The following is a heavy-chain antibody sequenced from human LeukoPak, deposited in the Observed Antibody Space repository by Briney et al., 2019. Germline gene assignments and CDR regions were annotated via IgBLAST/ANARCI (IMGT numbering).Heavy chain of an antibody. Sequence: GGSLRLSCVASGFSFSSYVMNWVRQAPGTGLEWVSAISGNGGGTYYADSVKGRFTISRDNSKNTLSLQMDSLRAEDTAVYYCAKGIELWLTYFDHWGQGTLVTASS. CDR3: AKGIELWLTYFDH. J-gene: IGHJ4*02. CDR1: GFSFSSYV. D-gene: IGHD5-18*01. V-gene: IGHV3-23*01. CDR2: ISGNGGGT.